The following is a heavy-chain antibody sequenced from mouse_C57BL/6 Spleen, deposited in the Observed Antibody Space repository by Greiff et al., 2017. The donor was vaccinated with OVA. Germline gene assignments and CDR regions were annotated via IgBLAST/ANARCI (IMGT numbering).Heavy chain of an antibody. V-gene: IGHV5-9-1*02. CDR3: TRLYYYGSSDAMDY. D-gene: IGHD1-1*01. CDR1: GFTFSSYA. Sequence: EVQVVESGEGLVKPGGSLKLSCAASGFTFSSYAMSWVRQTPEKRLEWVAYISSGGDYIYYADTVKGRFTISRDNARNTLYLQMSSLKSEDTAMYYCTRLYYYGSSDAMDYWGQGTSVTVSS. CDR2: ISSGGDYI. J-gene: IGHJ4*01.